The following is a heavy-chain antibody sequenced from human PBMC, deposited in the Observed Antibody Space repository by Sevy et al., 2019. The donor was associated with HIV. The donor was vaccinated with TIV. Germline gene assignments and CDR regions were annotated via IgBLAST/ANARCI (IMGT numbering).Heavy chain of an antibody. V-gene: IGHV7-4-1*02. J-gene: IGHJ6*02. CDR2: INTNTGNP. CDR3: ARDLGVWSGPKQNLLRDYYGMDV. Sequence: ASVKVSCKASGYTFTSYAMNWVRQAPGQGLEWMGWINTNTGNPTYAQGFTGRFVFSLDTSVSTAYLQISSLKAEDTAVYYCARDLGVWSGPKQNLLRDYYGMDVWGQGTTVTVSS. D-gene: IGHD3-3*01. CDR1: GYTFTSYA.